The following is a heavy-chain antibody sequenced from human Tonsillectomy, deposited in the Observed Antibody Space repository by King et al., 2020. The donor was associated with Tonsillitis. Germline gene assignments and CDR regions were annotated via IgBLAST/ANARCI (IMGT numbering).Heavy chain of an antibody. J-gene: IGHJ4*02. V-gene: IGHV4-59*08. Sequence: VQLQESGPGLVKPSETLSLTCTVSDGSISGHYWSWLRQPPGKGLEWIGLIFYSGSTTYNPSLKSRVTISLDTSKNQFSLSLTSVTAADTAVYYCARYGMASTPWGFDCWGQGTLVTVSS. CDR3: ARYGMASTPWGFDC. CDR1: DGSISGHY. CDR2: IFYSGST. D-gene: IGHD5-24*01.